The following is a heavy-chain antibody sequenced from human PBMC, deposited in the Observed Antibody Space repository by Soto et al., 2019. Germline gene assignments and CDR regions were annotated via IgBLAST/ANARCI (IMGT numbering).Heavy chain of an antibody. Sequence: EVQLLESGGGLVQPGGSLRLSCAASGFTFSSYAMSWVRQAPWKGLEWVSAISGSGGSTYYADSVKGRFTISRDNSKNTLYLQMNSLRAEDMVVYYCAKDKADFWSGSDYWGQGTLVTVSS. V-gene: IGHV3-23*01. CDR2: ISGSGGST. CDR1: GFTFSSYA. D-gene: IGHD3-3*01. CDR3: AKDKADFWSGSDY. J-gene: IGHJ4*02.